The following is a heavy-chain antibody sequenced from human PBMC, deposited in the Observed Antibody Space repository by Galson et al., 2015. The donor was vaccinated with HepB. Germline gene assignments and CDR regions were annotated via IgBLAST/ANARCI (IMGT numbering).Heavy chain of an antibody. D-gene: IGHD2/OR15-2a*01. CDR2: VSGSGGST. Sequence: SLRLSCAASGFSFSTYAMNWVRQAPGKGLEWVSGVSGSGGSTYYADSVKGRFTVSRDNSKNTLFLQMNRLSPEDTAVYYCAKDIVTEEGATLPDWGQGTLVTVSS. CDR3: AKDIVTEEGATLPD. V-gene: IGHV3-23*01. J-gene: IGHJ4*02. CDR1: GFSFSTYA.